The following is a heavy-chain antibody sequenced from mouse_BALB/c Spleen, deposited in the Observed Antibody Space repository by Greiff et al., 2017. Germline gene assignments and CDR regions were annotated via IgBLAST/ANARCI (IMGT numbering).Heavy chain of an antibody. D-gene: IGHD2-2*01. CDR2: IWGDGST. CDR1: GFSLTSYG. CDR3: AKHPLYYGYSWFAY. V-gene: IGHV2-3*01. Sequence: VKVVESGPGLVAPSQSLSITCTVSGFSLTSYGVSWVRQPPGKGLEWLGVIWGDGSTNYHSALISRLSISKANSKSQVFLKLNSLQTDDTATYYCAKHPLYYGYSWFAYWGQGTLVTVSA. J-gene: IGHJ3*01.